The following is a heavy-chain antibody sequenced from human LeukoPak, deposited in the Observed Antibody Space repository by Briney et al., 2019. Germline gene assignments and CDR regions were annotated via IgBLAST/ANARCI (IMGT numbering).Heavy chain of an antibody. J-gene: IGHJ3*02. CDR1: GFTFSSYW. D-gene: IGHD3-22*01. V-gene: IGHV3-74*01. CDR2: INSDGSST. Sequence: PGGSLRLSCAASGFTFSSYWMHWVRQAPGKGLVWVSRINSDGSSTSYADSVKGRFTISRDSAKNTLYLQMNSLRAEDTAVYYCAGTYYYDKGAFDIWGQGTMVTVSS. CDR3: AGTYYYDKGAFDI.